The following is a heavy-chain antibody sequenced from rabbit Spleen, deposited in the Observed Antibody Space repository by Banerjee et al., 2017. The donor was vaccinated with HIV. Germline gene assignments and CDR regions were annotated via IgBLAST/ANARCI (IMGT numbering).Heavy chain of an antibody. D-gene: IGHD7-1*01. CDR2: IYTGGSGGI. CDR3: GRSSNAGYAGYGYGSNL. CDR1: GFTISSTYY. J-gene: IGHJ4*01. V-gene: IGHV1S45*01. Sequence: QEQLEESGGGLVQAEGSLAVTCKASGFTISSTYYMCWVRQAPGKGLEWIGCIYTGGSGGIYYASWARGRLTISKTSSTTVTLQMTSLTAADTATYFCGRSSNAGYAGYGYGSNLWGPGTLVTVS.